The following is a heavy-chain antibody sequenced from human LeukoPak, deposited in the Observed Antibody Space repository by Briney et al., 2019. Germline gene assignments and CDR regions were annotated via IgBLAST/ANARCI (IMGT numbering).Heavy chain of an antibody. Sequence: PGGSLRLSCAASGFTFSSYGMHWVRQAPGKGLEWVAFIRYDGSNKYYADSVKGRFTISRDNSKNTLYLQMNSLRAEDTAVYYCAKDRDLGVDFWSGYYPFDYWGQGTLVTVSS. D-gene: IGHD3-3*01. J-gene: IGHJ4*02. V-gene: IGHV3-30*02. CDR2: IRYDGSNK. CDR3: AKDRDLGVDFWSGYYPFDY. CDR1: GFTFSSYG.